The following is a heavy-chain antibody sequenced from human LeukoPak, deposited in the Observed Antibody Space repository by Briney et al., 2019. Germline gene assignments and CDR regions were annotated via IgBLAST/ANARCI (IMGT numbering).Heavy chain of an antibody. Sequence: SETLSLTCTVSGGSISSSSYYWGWIRQPPGRGLEWIGSIYYSGSTYYNPSLKSRVTISVDTSKNQFSLKLSSVTAAGTAVYYCARGWTGKGMYYFDYWGQGTLVTVSS. D-gene: IGHD3-10*01. J-gene: IGHJ4*02. CDR2: IYYSGST. CDR1: GGSISSSSYY. V-gene: IGHV4-39*07. CDR3: ARGWTGKGMYYFDY.